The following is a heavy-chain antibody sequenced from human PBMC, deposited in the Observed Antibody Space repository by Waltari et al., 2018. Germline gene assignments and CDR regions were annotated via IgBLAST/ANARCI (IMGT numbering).Heavy chain of an antibody. J-gene: IGHJ4*02. V-gene: IGHV4-34*01. CDR1: GGSFRGYY. CDR2: INHSGST. Sequence: QVQLQQWGAGLLKPSETLSLTCAVYGGSFRGYYWSWIRQPPGKGLEWIGEINHSGSTNYNPSLKSRVTISVDTSKNQFSLKLSSVTAADTAVYYCARGPFGYCSGGSCYSWNYWGQGTLVTVSS. CDR3: ARGPFGYCSGGSCYSWNY. D-gene: IGHD2-15*01.